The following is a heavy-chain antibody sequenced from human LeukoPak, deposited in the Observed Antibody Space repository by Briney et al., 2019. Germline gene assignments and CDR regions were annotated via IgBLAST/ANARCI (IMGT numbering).Heavy chain of an antibody. V-gene: IGHV3-30*02. CDR3: AKAIHSSSSGVVDY. D-gene: IGHD6-6*01. Sequence: GGSLRLSCAASGFIFSNYAMHWVRQAPGKGLEWVTFIRYDGSNKYYAESVKGRFTISRDNSKNTLHLQMNSLRAEDTAVYYCAKAIHSSSSGVVDYWGQGTLVTVSS. CDR1: GFIFSNYA. CDR2: IRYDGSNK. J-gene: IGHJ4*02.